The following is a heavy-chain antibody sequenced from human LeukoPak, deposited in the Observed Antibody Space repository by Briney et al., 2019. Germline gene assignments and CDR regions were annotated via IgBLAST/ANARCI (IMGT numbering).Heavy chain of an antibody. J-gene: IGHJ4*02. CDR1: GFTFSTYA. CDR2: ISSSSSYI. CDR3: ARLYYYDSIGDY. Sequence: PGGSLRLSCAASGFTFSTYAMSWVRQAPGKGLEWVSSISSSSSYIYYADSVKGRFTISRDNAKNSLYLQMNSLRAEDTAVYYCARLYYYDSIGDYWGQGTLVTVSS. D-gene: IGHD3-22*01. V-gene: IGHV3-21*01.